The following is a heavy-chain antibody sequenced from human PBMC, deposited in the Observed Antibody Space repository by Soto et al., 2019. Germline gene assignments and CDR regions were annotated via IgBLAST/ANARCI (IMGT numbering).Heavy chain of an antibody. J-gene: IGHJ4*02. CDR2: IYYSGST. V-gene: IGHV4-30-4*01. Sequence: SETLSLTCTVSGGSISSGDYYWSWIRQPPGKGLEWIGYIYYSGSTYYNPSLKSRVTISVDTSKNQFSLKLSSVTAAGTAVYYCARDRGPDYYDSSGSFDYWGQGTLVTVSS. CDR3: ARDRGPDYYDSSGSFDY. CDR1: GGSISSGDYY. D-gene: IGHD3-22*01.